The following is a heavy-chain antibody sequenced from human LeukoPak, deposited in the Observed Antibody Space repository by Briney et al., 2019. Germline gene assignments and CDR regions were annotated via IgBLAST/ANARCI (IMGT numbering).Heavy chain of an antibody. CDR2: IRSKAYGGTT. J-gene: IGHJ6*03. CDR3: TRGTWYSNYYYYMDV. CDR1: GFTFGDYA. Sequence: PGGSLRLSCTASGFTFGDYAMSWFRQAPGKGLEWVGLIRSKAYGGTTEYAASVKGRFTISRDDSKSIAYLQMNSLKTEDTAVYYCTRGTWYSNYYYYMDVWGKGTTVTVSS. V-gene: IGHV3-49*03. D-gene: IGHD4-11*01.